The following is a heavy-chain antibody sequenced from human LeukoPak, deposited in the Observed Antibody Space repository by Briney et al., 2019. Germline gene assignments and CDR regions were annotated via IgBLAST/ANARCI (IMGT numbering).Heavy chain of an antibody. CDR3: AKFAAVAGDY. Sequence: GGSLRLSCAASGLTFSSYARHWVRQAPGKGLEWVSAISGSGGSTYYADSVKGRFTISRDNSKNTLYLQMNSLRAEDTAVYYCAKFAAVAGDYWGQGTLVTVSS. V-gene: IGHV3-23*01. CDR1: GLTFSSYA. CDR2: ISGSGGST. J-gene: IGHJ4*02. D-gene: IGHD6-19*01.